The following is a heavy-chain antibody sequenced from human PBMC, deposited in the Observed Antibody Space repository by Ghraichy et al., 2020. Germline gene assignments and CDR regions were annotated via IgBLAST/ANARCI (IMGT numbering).Heavy chain of an antibody. J-gene: IGHJ5*02. V-gene: IGHV4-4*02. D-gene: IGHD3-10*01. CDR2: IHHSGST. Sequence: SEILSLTCAVSGGSIISNHRWSWLRQPPGKGLEWIAEIHHSGSTNYNSSLKSRVTISVDNSKNQFSLQLSSVTAADTAVYYCARTSYFGSAFDPWGQGTLITVTS. CDR3: ARTSYFGSAFDP. CDR1: GGSIISNHR.